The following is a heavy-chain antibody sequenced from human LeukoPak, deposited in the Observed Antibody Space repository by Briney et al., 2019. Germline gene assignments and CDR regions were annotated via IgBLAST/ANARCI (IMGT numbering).Heavy chain of an antibody. CDR1: GGSISSYY. CDR3: ARDPRSGSYLDY. V-gene: IGHV4-59*01. CDR2: IYYSGST. Sequence: SETLSLTCTVSGGSISSYYWSWIRQPPGKGLEWIGYIYYSGSTNYNPSLKSRVTISVDTSKNQFSLKLSSVTAADTAVYYCARDPRSGSYLDYWAREPWSPSPQ. J-gene: IGHJ4*02. D-gene: IGHD3-10*01.